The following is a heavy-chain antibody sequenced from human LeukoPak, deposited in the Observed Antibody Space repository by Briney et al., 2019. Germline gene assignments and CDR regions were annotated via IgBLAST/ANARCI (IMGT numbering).Heavy chain of an antibody. CDR1: GGSITTYY. Sequence: SETLSLTCTVSGGSITTYYWSWIRQPPGKGLEWIGYIYHSGSTNYNPSLKSRVTISVDTSNNQFSLKLNSVTAADTAVYYCAKGGSTAWTAVDYWGQGTLVTVSS. J-gene: IGHJ4*02. CDR3: AKGGSTAWTAVDY. D-gene: IGHD2-2*01. CDR2: IYHSGST. V-gene: IGHV4-59*01.